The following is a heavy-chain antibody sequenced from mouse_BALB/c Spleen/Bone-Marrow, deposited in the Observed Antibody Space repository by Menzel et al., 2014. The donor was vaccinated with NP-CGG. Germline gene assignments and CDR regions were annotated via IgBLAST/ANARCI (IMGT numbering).Heavy chain of an antibody. J-gene: IGHJ3*01. D-gene: IGHD2-14*01. Sequence: QVQLKESGAELARPGASVKMSCKATGYTFTSYTMHWVKQRPEQGLEWIGYINPSSGYTNFNQKFKDKATLTADKSSSTAYMQLSGLISVGSAVYYCARAAYYRYDEGAWFAYWGQGTLVTVSA. CDR2: INPSSGYT. CDR3: ARAAYYRYDEGAWFAY. V-gene: IGHV1-4*01. CDR1: GYTFTSYT.